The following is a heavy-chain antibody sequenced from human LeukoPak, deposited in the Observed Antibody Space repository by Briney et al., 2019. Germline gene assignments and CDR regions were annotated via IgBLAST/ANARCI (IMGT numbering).Heavy chain of an antibody. D-gene: IGHD3-22*01. CDR1: GFTFSSYA. Sequence: GGSLRLSCAASGFTFSSYAMHWVRQAPGKGLEWVAVISYDGSNKYYADSVKGRFTISRDNSKDTLYLQMNSLRAEDTAVYYCARDYYDSSGYYPLGYFDYWGQGTLVTVSS. CDR3: ARDYYDSSGYYPLGYFDY. CDR2: ISYDGSNK. V-gene: IGHV3-30-3*01. J-gene: IGHJ4*02.